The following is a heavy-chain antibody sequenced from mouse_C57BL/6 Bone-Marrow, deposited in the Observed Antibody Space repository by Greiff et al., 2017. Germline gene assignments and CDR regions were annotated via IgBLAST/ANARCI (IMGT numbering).Heavy chain of an antibody. V-gene: IGHV1-42*01. Sequence: VQLQQSGPELVKPGASVKISCKASGYSFTGYYMNWVKQSPEKSLEWIGEINPSTGGTTYNQKFKAKATLTVDKSSSTAYMQLKSLTSEDSAVYYCAREYGSSSSYLYFDVWGTGTTVTVSS. J-gene: IGHJ1*03. D-gene: IGHD1-1*01. CDR2: INPSTGGT. CDR1: GYSFTGYY. CDR3: AREYGSSSSYLYFDV.